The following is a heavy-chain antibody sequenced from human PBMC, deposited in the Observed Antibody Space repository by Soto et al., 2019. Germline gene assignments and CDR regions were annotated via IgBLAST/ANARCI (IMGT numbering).Heavy chain of an antibody. J-gene: IGHJ4*02. CDR2: SSAYNGNT. V-gene: IGHV1-18*01. CDR3: ARAFGDYYDRSGTYQGLDY. CDR1: GYTFTSYG. Sequence: ASVKVSCKASGYTFTSYGISWVRQAPGQGLEGMGWSSAYNGNTNYAQKLQGRVTMTTDTSTSTAYMELRSLRSDDKAVYYCARAFGDYYDRSGTYQGLDYWGQGTLVPVSS. D-gene: IGHD3-22*01.